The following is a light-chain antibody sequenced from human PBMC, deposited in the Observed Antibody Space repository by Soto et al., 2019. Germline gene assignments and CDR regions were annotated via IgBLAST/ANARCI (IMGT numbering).Light chain of an antibody. J-gene: IGKJ2*01. CDR2: GAS. Sequence: EIVLTQSPGTLSLSPGERATLSCRASQSVSSSYLAWYQQKPGQAPRLLIYGASSRATGIPDRFSGSGSGTDFTLTISRLEPEDVAVYYCQQYGSSPPVYTCGQGTKLEIK. CDR3: QQYGSSPPVYT. CDR1: QSVSSSY. V-gene: IGKV3-20*01.